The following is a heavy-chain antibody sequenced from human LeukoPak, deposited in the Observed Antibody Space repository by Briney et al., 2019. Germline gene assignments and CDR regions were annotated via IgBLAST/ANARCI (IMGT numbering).Heavy chain of an antibody. V-gene: IGHV1-69*13. Sequence: GAAVKVSCKASGGTFSSYAISWVRQAPGQGLEWMGGIIPIVGTANYAQKFQGRVTITADDSTSTAYMELSSLRSEDTAVYYCARDIVVVPAAIPRSLFDPWGQGTLVTVPS. CDR3: ARDIVVVPAAIPRSLFDP. J-gene: IGHJ5*02. CDR1: GGTFSSYA. CDR2: IIPIVGTA. D-gene: IGHD2-2*01.